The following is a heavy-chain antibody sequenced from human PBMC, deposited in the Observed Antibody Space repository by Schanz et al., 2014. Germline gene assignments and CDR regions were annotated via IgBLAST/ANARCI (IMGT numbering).Heavy chain of an antibody. CDR1: GYIFINSG. V-gene: IGHV1-18*01. CDR3: ARDRRFFDRDVLYYFDS. CDR2: ISVYNHNN. D-gene: IGHD3-3*01. Sequence: QIQLVQSGPEVKKPGATVKVSCKASGYIFINSGISWVRQAPGQEFEWMGWISVYNHNNEYDQKCQGRVTRTTDTSTSTAYMALTNLRSDDAAVYYCARDRRFFDRDVLYYFDSWGQGTLVTVSS. J-gene: IGHJ4*02.